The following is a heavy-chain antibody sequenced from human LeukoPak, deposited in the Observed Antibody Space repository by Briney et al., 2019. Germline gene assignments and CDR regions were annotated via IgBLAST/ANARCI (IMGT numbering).Heavy chain of an antibody. CDR3: ARGSTPSYYYDSSGHFDY. V-gene: IGHV1-69*13. Sequence: SVKVSCKASGGTFSSYAISWVRQAPGQGLEWMGGIISMFDTADYAQKFQGRVTITADESTSTVYMELSSLRSEDTAVYYCARGSTPSYYYDSSGHFDYWGQGTLVTVSS. CDR2: IISMFDTA. J-gene: IGHJ4*02. D-gene: IGHD3-22*01. CDR1: GGTFSSYA.